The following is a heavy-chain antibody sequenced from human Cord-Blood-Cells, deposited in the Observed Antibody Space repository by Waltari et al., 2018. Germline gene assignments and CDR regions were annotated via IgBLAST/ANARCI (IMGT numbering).Heavy chain of an antibody. CDR2: INPNRGGT. CDR1: GYTFTGYH. V-gene: IGHV1-2*06. Sequence: QVQLVQSGAEVKKPGASVKVSCKASGYTFTGYHMHWVRQAPGQGLEWMGRINPNRGGTNYAQKFQGRVTMTRDTSISTAYMELSRLRSDDTAVYYCARGTIAAAGNFDYWGQGTLVTVSS. CDR3: ARGTIAAAGNFDY. D-gene: IGHD6-13*01. J-gene: IGHJ4*02.